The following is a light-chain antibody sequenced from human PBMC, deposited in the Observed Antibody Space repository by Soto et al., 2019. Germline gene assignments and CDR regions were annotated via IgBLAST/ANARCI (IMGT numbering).Light chain of an antibody. CDR1: QNDIGVYDF. J-gene: IGLJ1*01. CDR3: KSYAGINTYV. Sequence: QSALTQPPSASWSPGQSVTISCTGTQNDIGVYDFVSWYQHHPGKAPRLIIYEVVQRPSGVPDRFSGSKSGNTASLTVTGLKAAAEDDYFCKSYAGINTYVFGSGTKLTVL. CDR2: EVV. V-gene: IGLV2-8*01.